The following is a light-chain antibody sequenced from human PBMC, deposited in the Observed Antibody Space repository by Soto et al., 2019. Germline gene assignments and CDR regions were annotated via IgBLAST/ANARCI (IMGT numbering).Light chain of an antibody. Sequence: EIVMTQSPATLSVSPGERATLSCRASQSVGSDLAWYQQKPGQAPRLLLHGASTRATGVPARFSGSGSGTEFTLTISSLQSEDFAVYYCQQYNKWPRFTFGPGTTVDIK. CDR2: GAS. CDR3: QQYNKWPRFT. CDR1: QSVGSD. J-gene: IGKJ3*01. V-gene: IGKV3-15*01.